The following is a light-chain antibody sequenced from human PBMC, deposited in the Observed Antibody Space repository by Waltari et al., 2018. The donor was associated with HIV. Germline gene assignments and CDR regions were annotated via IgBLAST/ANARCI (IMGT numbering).Light chain of an antibody. CDR1: TRSVTSGHY. J-gene: IGLJ3*02. CDR2: DTN. Sequence: QAVVTQVPSLTVSPGGTVTLTCGSSTRSVTSGHYPYWFQQNPGQAPRTLISDTNTKHSWTPARFSGSLLGGKAALTLSGAQPEDEAEYYCLLSYSGTRVFGGGTKLTVL. CDR3: LLSYSGTRV. V-gene: IGLV7-46*01.